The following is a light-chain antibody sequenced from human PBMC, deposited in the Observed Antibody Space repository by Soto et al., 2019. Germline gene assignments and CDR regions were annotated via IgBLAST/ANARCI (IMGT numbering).Light chain of an antibody. CDR2: KAS. J-gene: IGKJ1*01. V-gene: IGKV1-5*03. CDR3: QHYNIYSEA. Sequence: DDHMTQSPSTLSGSVGDRVTITCRASQTISSWLAWYQQKPGKAPKLLIYKASTLKSGVPSRFSGSGSGTEFTLTISSLQPDDFATYYCQHYNIYSEAFGQGTKVDIK. CDR1: QTISSW.